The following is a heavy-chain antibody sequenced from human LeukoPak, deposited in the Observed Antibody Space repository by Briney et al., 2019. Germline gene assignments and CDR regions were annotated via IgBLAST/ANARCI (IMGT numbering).Heavy chain of an antibody. CDR2: IRFDGTNE. D-gene: IGHD3-3*01. CDR1: GFTFSSYS. V-gene: IGHV3-30*02. Sequence: GGSLRLSCAASGFTFSSYSMHWVRQAPGKGLEWVAFIRFDGTNEFYADSVKGRFTISRDNSQNTVSLQVNNLRTEDTAFYYCAKTPLSDASGHYYYMDVWGKGTTVTVSS. J-gene: IGHJ6*03. CDR3: AKTPLSDASGHYYYMDV.